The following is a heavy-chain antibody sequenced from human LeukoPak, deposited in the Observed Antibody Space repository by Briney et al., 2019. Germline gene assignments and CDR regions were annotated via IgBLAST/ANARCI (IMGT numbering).Heavy chain of an antibody. D-gene: IGHD6-19*01. CDR3: ARHRTSDTSGWYYFDY. CDR1: GGSISSYY. Sequence: SETLSLTCAVSGGSISSYYWSWIRQPPGKGLEWIGYIYYSGSTNYNPSLKSRVTISVDTSKNQFSLKLSSVTAADTAVYYCARHRTSDTSGWYYFDYWGQRTLVTVSS. J-gene: IGHJ4*02. V-gene: IGHV4-59*08. CDR2: IYYSGST.